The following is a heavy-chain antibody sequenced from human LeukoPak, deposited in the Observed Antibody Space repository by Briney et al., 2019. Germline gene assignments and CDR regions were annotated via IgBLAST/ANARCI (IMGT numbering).Heavy chain of an antibody. Sequence: SETLSLTCAVDGGSFSGYYWSWIRQPPGKGLEWIGEINHSGSTNYNPSLKSRVTISVDTSKNQFSLKLSSVTAADTAVYYCARDRWLQSRRGNFDYWGQGTLVTVSS. D-gene: IGHD5-24*01. J-gene: IGHJ4*02. CDR1: GGSFSGYY. V-gene: IGHV4-34*01. CDR3: ARDRWLQSRRGNFDY. CDR2: INHSGST.